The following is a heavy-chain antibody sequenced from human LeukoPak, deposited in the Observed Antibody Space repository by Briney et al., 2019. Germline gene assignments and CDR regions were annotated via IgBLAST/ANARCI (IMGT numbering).Heavy chain of an antibody. D-gene: IGHD2-2*03. CDR3: ARLDPRGGDDY. V-gene: IGHV4-4*07. CDR2: IYTSGST. Sequence: PSETLSLTCTVSGGSISSYYWSWIRQPAGKGLEWIGRIYTSGSTYSNPSLKSRVTISVDTSKNQFSLKLSSVTAADTAVYYCARLDPRGGDDYWGQGTLVTVSS. CDR1: GGSISSYY. J-gene: IGHJ4*02.